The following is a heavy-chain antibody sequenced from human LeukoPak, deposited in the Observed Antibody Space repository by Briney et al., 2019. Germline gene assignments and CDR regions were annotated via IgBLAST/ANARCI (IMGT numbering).Heavy chain of an antibody. D-gene: IGHD3-3*01. CDR2: ISYDGSNK. V-gene: IGHV3-30*03. CDR3: ARDHGDFWSGYYSYYYYYGMDV. CDR1: RFSFSLYN. Sequence: PGGSLRLSCAASRFSFSLYNMNWVRQAPGKGLEWVAVISYDGSNKYYADSVKGRFTISRDNPKNTLYVQMNSLRAEDTAVYYCARDHGDFWSGYYSYYYYYGMDVWGQGTTVTVSS. J-gene: IGHJ6*02.